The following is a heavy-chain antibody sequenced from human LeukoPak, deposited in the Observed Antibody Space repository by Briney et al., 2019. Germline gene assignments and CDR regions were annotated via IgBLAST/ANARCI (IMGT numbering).Heavy chain of an antibody. J-gene: IGHJ4*02. CDR3: AKVRGDFGGATYYFDY. CDR2: IRYDGSNK. V-gene: IGHV3-30*02. CDR1: GFTFSSYW. Sequence: PGGSLRLSCAASGFTFSSYWMSWVRQAPGKGLEGVAFIRYDGSNKYYADSVKSRFTISRDNSKNTLYLQMNSLRAEDTAVYYCAKVRGDFGGATYYFDYWGQGTLVTVSS. D-gene: IGHD1-26*01.